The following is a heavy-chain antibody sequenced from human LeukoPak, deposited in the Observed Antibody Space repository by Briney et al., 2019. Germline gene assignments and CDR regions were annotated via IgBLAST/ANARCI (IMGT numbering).Heavy chain of an antibody. V-gene: IGHV1-2*02. Sequence: ASVKVSCMASGYTFTGYYMHWVRQAPGQGLEWMGWVNPNSGGTNYAQKFQGRVTMTRDTSISTAYMELSRLRSDDTAVYYCARGLGGDYVLSWFDPWGQGTLVTVSS. D-gene: IGHD4-17*01. CDR3: ARGLGGDYVLSWFDP. J-gene: IGHJ5*02. CDR2: VNPNSGGT. CDR1: GYTFTGYY.